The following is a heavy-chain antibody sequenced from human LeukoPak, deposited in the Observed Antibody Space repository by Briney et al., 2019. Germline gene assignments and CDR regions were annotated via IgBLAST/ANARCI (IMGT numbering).Heavy chain of an antibody. J-gene: IGHJ4*02. D-gene: IGHD3-22*01. CDR3: AVDSSGYYYSFDY. CDR1: GYTFTSYG. V-gene: IGHV1-18*01. CDR2: ISANDGNT. Sequence: GASVKVSCKASGYTFTSYGISWVRQAPGQGLEWMGWISANDGNTDYPQKLQGRVTMTTDTSTSTAYMELSSLRSEDTAVYYCAVDSSGYYYSFDYWGQGTLVTVSS.